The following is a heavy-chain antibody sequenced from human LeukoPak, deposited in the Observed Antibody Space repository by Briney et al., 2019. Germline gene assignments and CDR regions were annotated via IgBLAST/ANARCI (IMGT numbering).Heavy chain of an antibody. CDR1: GGSISSGGYS. J-gene: IGHJ4*02. Sequence: SQTLSLTCAVSGGSISSGGYSWSWILQPPGKGLEWIGYIYHSGSTYYNPSLKSRVAISVDRSKNQFSLKLSSVTAADTAVYYCASVGGDGNPSWGQGTLVTVSS. D-gene: IGHD4-17*01. CDR3: ASVGGDGNPS. CDR2: IYHSGST. V-gene: IGHV4-30-2*01.